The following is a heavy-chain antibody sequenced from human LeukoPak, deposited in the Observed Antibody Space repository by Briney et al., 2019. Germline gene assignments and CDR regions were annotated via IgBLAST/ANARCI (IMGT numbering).Heavy chain of an antibody. Sequence: PGGSLRLSCAASGFTFRNYGMHWVRQAPGKGLEWAAVISNDGSNEYYAKSVKGRSSISRDNSKNTLYLQMNSLRAEDTAVYYCARGPVLRLGELSPVDYWGQGTLVTVSS. J-gene: IGHJ4*02. D-gene: IGHD3-16*02. CDR1: GFTFRNYG. V-gene: IGHV3-30*03. CDR3: ARGPVLRLGELSPVDY. CDR2: ISNDGSNE.